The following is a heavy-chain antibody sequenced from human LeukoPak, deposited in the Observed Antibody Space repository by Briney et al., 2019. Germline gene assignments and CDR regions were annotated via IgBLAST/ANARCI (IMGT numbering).Heavy chain of an antibody. CDR3: ARMPTGYYDSSGYYR. CDR1: GGSISSSSYY. D-gene: IGHD3-22*01. CDR2: IYYSGST. Sequence: SETLSLTCTVSGGSISSSSYYWGWIRQPPGKGLEWIGSIYYSGSTYYNPSLKSRVTISVDTSKNQFSLKLSSVTAADTAVYYCARMPTGYYDSSGYYRWGQGTLVTVSS. V-gene: IGHV4-39*07. J-gene: IGHJ5*02.